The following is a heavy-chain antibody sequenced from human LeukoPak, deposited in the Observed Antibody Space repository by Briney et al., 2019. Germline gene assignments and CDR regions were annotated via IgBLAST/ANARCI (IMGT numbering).Heavy chain of an antibody. D-gene: IGHD1-26*01. CDR2: INPNSGGT. J-gene: IGHJ4*02. V-gene: IGHV1-2*02. CDR3: ARDSARYSGGYYY. Sequence: GASVKVSCKASGYTFTGYYMHWVRQAPGQGLEWMGWINPNSGGTNYAQKFQGRVTMTRDTSISTAYMELSRLRSDDTAVYYCARDSARYSGGYYYWGQGTLVTVSS. CDR1: GYTFTGYY.